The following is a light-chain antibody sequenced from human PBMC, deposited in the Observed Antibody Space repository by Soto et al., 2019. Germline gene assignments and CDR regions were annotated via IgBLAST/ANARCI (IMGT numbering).Light chain of an antibody. CDR2: DAY. Sequence: ELVMTQSPATLSVSPGERVTLSCRASQGVGSTLAWYRQQPGQAPRLLIYDAYIRATGVPARFSGSGSGTEFTLTISSLQSEDFAVYYCQHYKTWPLDFGGGTKV. J-gene: IGKJ4*01. V-gene: IGKV3-15*01. CDR3: QHYKTWPLD. CDR1: QGVGST.